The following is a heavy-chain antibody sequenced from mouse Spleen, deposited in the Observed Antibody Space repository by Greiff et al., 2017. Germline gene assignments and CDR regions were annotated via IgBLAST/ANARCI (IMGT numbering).Heavy chain of an antibody. D-gene: IGHD3-3*01. Sequence: VQLQQPGAELVMPGASVKLSCKASGYTFTSYWMHWVKQRPGQGLEWIGEIDPSDSYTNYNQKFKGKATLTVDKSSSTAYMQLSSLTSEDSAVYYCAGDSWFAYWGQGTLVTVSA. CDR3: AGDSWFAY. J-gene: IGHJ3*01. CDR1: GYTFTSYW. CDR2: IDPSDSYT. V-gene: IGHV1-69*01.